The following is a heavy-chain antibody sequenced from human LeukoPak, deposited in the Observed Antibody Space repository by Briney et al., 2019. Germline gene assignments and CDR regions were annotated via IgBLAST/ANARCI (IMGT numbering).Heavy chain of an antibody. D-gene: IGHD3-22*01. J-gene: IGHJ4*02. CDR1: GFTFSDYK. Sequence: GGSLRLSCAASGFTFSDYKSWIRQAPGKGLEWVSYISSSGSTIYYADSVKGRFTISRDNAKNSLYLQMNSLRAEDTAVYYCARLYYYDSSGYYNDYWGQGTLVTVSS. CDR3: ARLYYYDSSGYYNDY. V-gene: IGHV3-11*01. CDR2: ISSSGSTI.